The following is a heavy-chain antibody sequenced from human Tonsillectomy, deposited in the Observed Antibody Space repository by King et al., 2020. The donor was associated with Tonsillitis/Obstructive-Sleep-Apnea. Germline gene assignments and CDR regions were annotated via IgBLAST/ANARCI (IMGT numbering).Heavy chain of an antibody. V-gene: IGHV2-70*11. CDR1: GFSLSTSGMC. Sequence: VTLKESGPALVKPTQTLTLTCTFSGFSLSTSGMCMSWIRQPPGKALEWLARIDWDDDKYYSTSLKTRLTISKDTSKNQVVLTMTNMDPVDTATYYCARIQPVCSSTWRWFDPWGQGTLVTVSS. D-gene: IGHD2-2*01. J-gene: IGHJ5*02. CDR2: IDWDDDK. CDR3: ARIQPVCSSTWRWFDP.